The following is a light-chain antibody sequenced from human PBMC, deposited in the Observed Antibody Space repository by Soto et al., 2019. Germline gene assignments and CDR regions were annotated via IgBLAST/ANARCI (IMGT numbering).Light chain of an antibody. CDR1: SSDVGGYNY. CDR2: EVS. V-gene: IGLV2-14*01. J-gene: IGLJ1*01. CDR3: TSFTSSTTYV. Sequence: QSVLTQPASVSGSPGQSITISCTGTSSDVGGYNYVCWYQHHPGKAPKLIISEVSNRPSGVSDRFSGSKSGNTASLTISGLQPEDEADYYCTSFTSSTTYVLGTGTKVT.